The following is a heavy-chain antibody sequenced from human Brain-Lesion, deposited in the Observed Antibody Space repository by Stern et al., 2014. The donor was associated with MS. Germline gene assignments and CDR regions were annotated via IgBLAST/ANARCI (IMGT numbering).Heavy chain of an antibody. CDR1: GGSISSGGYY. J-gene: IGHJ6*02. CDR3: ARGRVVPGFQYYATDV. Sequence: QVQLVESGPGLVKPSQTLSLSCTVSGGSISSGGYYWGWIRQPAGKGLEWIGRIFNRGSTTYHPSLKSRVTISIDTPKTHFSPRLNPMTAADTAVYYCARGRVVPGFQYYATDVWGQGTTVIVSS. D-gene: IGHD2-2*01. CDR2: IFNRGST. V-gene: IGHV4-61*02.